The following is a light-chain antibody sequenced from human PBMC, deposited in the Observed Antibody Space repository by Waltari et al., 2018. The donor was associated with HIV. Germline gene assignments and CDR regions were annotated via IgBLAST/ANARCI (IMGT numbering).Light chain of an antibody. V-gene: IGKV1-39*01. CDR1: QNINNN. Sequence: DIQMTQSPFSLSASVGDRVTITCRANQNINNNVNWYQQKPGKAPNVLIYATSTLQSGAPSRFSGSGSGTYYTLTISSLQPEDFATYYCQQSFHTLTFGGGTKVEI. CDR2: ATS. CDR3: QQSFHTLT. J-gene: IGKJ4*01.